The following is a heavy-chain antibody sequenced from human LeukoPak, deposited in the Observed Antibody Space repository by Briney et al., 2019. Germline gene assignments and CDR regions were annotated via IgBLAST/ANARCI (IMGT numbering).Heavy chain of an antibody. Sequence: SETLSLTCTVSGGSISSYYWSWIRQPPGKGLEWIGYIYYSGGTNYNPSLKSRVTISVDTSKNQFSLKLSSVTAADTAVYYCARGSRETGIAYNWFDPWGQGTLVTVSS. CDR1: GGSISSYY. J-gene: IGHJ5*02. D-gene: IGHD1-1*01. CDR2: IYYSGGT. V-gene: IGHV4-59*01. CDR3: ARGSRETGIAYNWFDP.